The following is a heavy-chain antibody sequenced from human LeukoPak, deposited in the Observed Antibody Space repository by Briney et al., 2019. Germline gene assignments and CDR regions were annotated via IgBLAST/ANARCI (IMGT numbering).Heavy chain of an antibody. V-gene: IGHV3-23*01. CDR3: AKEATSITMIVVVITPTYYFDY. J-gene: IGHJ4*02. D-gene: IGHD3-22*01. CDR1: GFTFSSYA. Sequence: GGSLRLSCAASGFTFSSYAMRWVRQAPGKGLEWVSAISGSGGSTYYADSVKGRFTISRDNSKNTLYLQMNSLRAEDTAVYYCAKEATSITMIVVVITPTYYFDYWGQGTLVTVSS. CDR2: ISGSGGST.